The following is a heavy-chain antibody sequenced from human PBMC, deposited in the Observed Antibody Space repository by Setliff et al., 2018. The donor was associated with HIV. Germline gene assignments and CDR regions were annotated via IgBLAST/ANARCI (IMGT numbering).Heavy chain of an antibody. CDR2: VRHGGGT. CDR3: GRAIAVPGQQYYYCAMDV. V-gene: IGHV4-38-2*01. Sequence: SETLSLTCAVSGYSISSGYFWGWIRQPPGKGLEWIGSVRHGGGTYYNPSLNNRVTMSVDRSKNHFSLNLESVTAADTAVYFCGRAIAVPGQQYYYCAMDVWGRGTSVTVSS. D-gene: IGHD6-19*01. J-gene: IGHJ6*02. CDR1: GYSISSGYF.